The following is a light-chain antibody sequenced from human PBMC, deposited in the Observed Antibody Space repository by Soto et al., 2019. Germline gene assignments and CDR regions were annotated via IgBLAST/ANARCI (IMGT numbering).Light chain of an antibody. V-gene: IGKV3-15*01. J-gene: IGKJ3*01. CDR2: GAS. Sequence: EIVMTQSPATLSVSPGERVTLSCRASQSVSSNLAWYQQKPGQAPRLLIYGASTRATGIPARFSGSGSGTEFTLTISSLPSEDFAVYYCQQYNSWPPFTFGPGTKVDIK. CDR3: QQYNSWPPFT. CDR1: QSVSSN.